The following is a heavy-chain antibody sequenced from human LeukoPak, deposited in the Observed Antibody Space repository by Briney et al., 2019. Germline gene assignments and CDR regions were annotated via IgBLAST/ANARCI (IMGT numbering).Heavy chain of an antibody. CDR1: GFTFSDYY. CDR2: ISSSGVTT. J-gene: IGHJ4*02. V-gene: IGHV3-11*04. D-gene: IGHD5-18*01. CDR3: ASSLNTVRVSSYCFEY. Sequence: GGSLRLSCAASGFTFSDYYMTWIRQAPGQGLEWISYISSSGVTTYYADSVKGRFTISRDNAKNSLSLFMNSLRAEDTAVYYCASSLNTVRVSSYCFEYWGQGTLVTDSA.